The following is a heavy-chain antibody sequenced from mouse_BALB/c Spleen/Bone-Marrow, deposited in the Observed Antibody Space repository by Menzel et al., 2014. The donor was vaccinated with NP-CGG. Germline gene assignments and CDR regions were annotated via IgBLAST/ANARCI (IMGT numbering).Heavy chain of an antibody. CDR3: AVYYYGRSSFAY. Sequence: EVKLQESGAELVKPGASVKLSCTASDFNIKDAYMHWVKQRPEQGLEWIGRIDPANVNTKYDTKFQGKATITADTSSNTAYLLLSSLTSEDPAVYYCAVYYYGRSSFAYWGQGTLVTGSA. CDR2: IDPANVNT. V-gene: IGHV14-3*02. CDR1: DFNIKDAY. J-gene: IGHJ3*01. D-gene: IGHD1-1*01.